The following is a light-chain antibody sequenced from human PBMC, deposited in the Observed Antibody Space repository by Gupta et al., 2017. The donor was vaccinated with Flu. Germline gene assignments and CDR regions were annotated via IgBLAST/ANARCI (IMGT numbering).Light chain of an antibody. Sequence: QSAQTQPRSVSGSPGQSVTISCTGTSSDVGTYTYVSWYQQHTGRAPKLILYDVNKRPSGVPDRFSASKSGKTASLNISGLQAEDEADYHCSSYAGSNTWVFGGGTKLTVL. CDR2: DVN. V-gene: IGLV2-11*01. CDR3: SSYAGSNTWV. J-gene: IGLJ3*02. CDR1: SSDVGTYTY.